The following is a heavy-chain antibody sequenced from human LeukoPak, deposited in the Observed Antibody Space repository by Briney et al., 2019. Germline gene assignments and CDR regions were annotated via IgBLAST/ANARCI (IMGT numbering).Heavy chain of an antibody. Sequence: GGSLRLSCAASGFTFSSYEMNWVRQAPGKGLEWVSYISSSGSTIYYADSVKGRFTISRDNAKNSLYLQMNSLRAEDTAVYYCARDSDSIGMDVWGQGTTDTVSS. D-gene: IGHD2/OR15-2a*01. V-gene: IGHV3-48*03. J-gene: IGHJ6*02. CDR2: ISSSGSTI. CDR1: GFTFSSYE. CDR3: ARDSDSIGMDV.